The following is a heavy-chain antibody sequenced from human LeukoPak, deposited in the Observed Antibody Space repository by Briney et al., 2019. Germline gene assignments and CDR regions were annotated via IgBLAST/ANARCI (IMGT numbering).Heavy chain of an antibody. J-gene: IGHJ3*02. CDR2: IYYSGST. Sequence: SETLSLTCTVSGGSISSSSYYWGWIRQPPGKGLEWIGSIYYSGSTYYNPSLKSRVTISVDTSKNQFSLKLSSVTAADTAVYYCARHTDIVVVVAATPAFDIWGQGTMVTVSS. V-gene: IGHV4-39*01. D-gene: IGHD2-15*01. CDR1: GGSISSSSYY. CDR3: ARHTDIVVVVAATPAFDI.